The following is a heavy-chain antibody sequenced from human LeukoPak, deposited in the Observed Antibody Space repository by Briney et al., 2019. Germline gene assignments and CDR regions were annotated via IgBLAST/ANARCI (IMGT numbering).Heavy chain of an antibody. J-gene: IGHJ4*02. D-gene: IGHD6-13*01. CDR2: IWYDGSNA. Sequence: PGGSLRLSCAASGFPFNTFGMYWVRQSPGKGLEWVAVIWYDGSNADYADSVKGRFTISRDNSKNTLYLQMSSLRSEDTAIYYCARDPSSRAAAGRGDYWGQGTQVTVS. CDR1: GFPFNTFG. V-gene: IGHV3-33*01. CDR3: ARDPSSRAAAGRGDY.